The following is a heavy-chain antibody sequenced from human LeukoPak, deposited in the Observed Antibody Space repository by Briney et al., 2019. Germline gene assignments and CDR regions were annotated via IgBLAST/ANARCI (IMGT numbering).Heavy chain of an antibody. D-gene: IGHD3-3*01. J-gene: IGHJ4*02. Sequence: PSETLSLTCAVYGGSFSGYYWSWIRQPPGKGLEWIGEINHSGSTNYNPSLKSRVTISVDTSKNQFSLKLSSVTAADTAVYYCATKRITIFGVVIHVYYFDYWGQGTLVTVSS. CDR2: INHSGST. CDR1: GGSFSGYY. CDR3: ATKRITIFGVVIHVYYFDY. V-gene: IGHV4-34*01.